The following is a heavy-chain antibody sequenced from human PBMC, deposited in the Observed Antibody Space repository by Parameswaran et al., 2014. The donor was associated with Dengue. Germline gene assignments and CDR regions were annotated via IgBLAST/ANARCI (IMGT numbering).Heavy chain of an antibody. V-gene: IGHV1-69*01. CDR3: ARVIPFHRYCSSTSCPRYMDV. D-gene: IGHD2-2*01. Sequence: WVRQAPGQGLEWMGGIIPIFGTANYAQKFQGRVTITADESTSTVYMELSSLRSEDTAVYYCARVIPFHRYCSSTSCPRYMDVWGKGTTVTVSS. J-gene: IGHJ6*03. CDR2: IIPIFGTA.